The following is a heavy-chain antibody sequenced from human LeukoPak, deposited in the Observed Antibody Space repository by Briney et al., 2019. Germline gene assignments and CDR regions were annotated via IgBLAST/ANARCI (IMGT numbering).Heavy chain of an antibody. J-gene: IGHJ6*02. CDR1: GGSFSGYY. CDR3: AREISLVGGSMDV. Sequence: SETLSLTCAVYGGSFSGYYWSWIRQPPGKGLEWIGYIYYSGSTNYNPSPKSRVTISVGTSKNQFSLKLSSVTAADTAVYYCAREISLVGGSMDVWGQGTTVTVSS. V-gene: IGHV4-59*01. CDR2: IYYSGST. D-gene: IGHD6-6*01.